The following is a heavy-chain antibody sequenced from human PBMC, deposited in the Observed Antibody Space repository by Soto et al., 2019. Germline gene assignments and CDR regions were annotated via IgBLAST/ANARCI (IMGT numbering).Heavy chain of an antibody. CDR3: VRDQLFYYDISGRPVNGFDL. V-gene: IGHV3-53*01. Sequence: SLRLSCAASGFSASSNYMSWVRQAPGRGLEWVSLIYSGGGTYYADSEKGRFTISRDNAENSLYLQMNSLGGEDTALYYCVRDQLFYYDISGRPVNGFDLWGQGTMVTVSS. CDR1: GFSASSNY. CDR2: IYSGGGT. J-gene: IGHJ3*01. D-gene: IGHD3-22*01.